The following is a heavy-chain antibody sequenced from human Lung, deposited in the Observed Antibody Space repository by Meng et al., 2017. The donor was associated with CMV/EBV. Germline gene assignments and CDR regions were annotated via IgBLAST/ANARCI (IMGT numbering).Heavy chain of an antibody. CDR3: ARGRVGTTWLD. CDR1: GFIFSSYS. Sequence: GGSLRLSCAASGFIFSSYSMNWVRQAPGKGLEWVSSITSSSGYKYYADSVMGRFTIARDNAKNSLFLQMNSLRAEDTAVYYCARGRVGTTWLDWGQGTLVTVSS. J-gene: IGHJ4*02. CDR2: ITSSSGYK. V-gene: IGHV3-21*01. D-gene: IGHD2/OR15-2a*01.